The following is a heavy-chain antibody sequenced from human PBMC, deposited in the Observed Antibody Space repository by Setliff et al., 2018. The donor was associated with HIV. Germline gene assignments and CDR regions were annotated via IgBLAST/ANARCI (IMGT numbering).Heavy chain of an antibody. V-gene: IGHV4-59*08. J-gene: IGHJ5*02. Sequence: SETLSLTCAVYGGSFSDYYWNWIRQPPGKGLEWIGYIYYSGSTNYNPSLNSRATISVDTSKNLFSLTLTSVSATDTAVYFCARHGASGPSHRLNWFDPWGQGTLVTVSS. CDR1: GGSFSDYY. D-gene: IGHD1-1*01. CDR2: IYYSGST. CDR3: ARHGASGPSHRLNWFDP.